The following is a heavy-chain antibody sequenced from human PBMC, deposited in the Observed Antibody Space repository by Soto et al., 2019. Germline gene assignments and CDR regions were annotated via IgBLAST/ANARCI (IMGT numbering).Heavy chain of an antibody. V-gene: IGHV4-31*03. CDR3: ARAELRGVIIGYNWFYP. D-gene: IGHD3-10*01. J-gene: IGHJ5*02. CDR2: IYYSGSA. Sequence: SETLSLTCTVSGGSISSGGYYWSWIRQHPGKGLEWIGYIYYSGSAYYNPSLKSRVTISVDTSKNQFSLKLSSVTAADTAVYYCARAELRGVIIGYNWFYPWGKGTLVTSPQ. CDR1: GGSISSGGYY.